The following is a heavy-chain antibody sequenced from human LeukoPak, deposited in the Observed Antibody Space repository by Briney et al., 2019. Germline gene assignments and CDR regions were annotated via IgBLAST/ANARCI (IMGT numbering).Heavy chain of an antibody. Sequence: GASVKVSCKASGYTFTGYYMHWVRQAPGQGLEWMGWIYPNSGGTNYAQKFQGRVTMTRDTSISTAYMELSRLRSDDTAVYYCARDHDYILTGYYMADYWGQGTLVTVSS. CDR2: IYPNSGGT. CDR3: ARDHDYILTGYYMADY. V-gene: IGHV1-2*02. CDR1: GYTFTGYY. D-gene: IGHD3-9*01. J-gene: IGHJ4*02.